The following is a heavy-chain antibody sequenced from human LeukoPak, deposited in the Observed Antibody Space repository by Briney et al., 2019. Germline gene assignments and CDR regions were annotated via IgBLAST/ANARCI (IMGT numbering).Heavy chain of an antibody. CDR1: GFTFSSYS. J-gene: IGHJ4*02. CDR2: ISSISSTI. D-gene: IGHD1-26*01. Sequence: GGSLRLSCAASGFTFSSYSMNWVRQAPGKGLEWVSYISSISSTIYYADSVKGRFTISGDNAKNSLYLQMNSLRAEDTAVYYCAREEWELQVVDYWGPGTLVTVSS. V-gene: IGHV3-48*01. CDR3: AREEWELQVVDY.